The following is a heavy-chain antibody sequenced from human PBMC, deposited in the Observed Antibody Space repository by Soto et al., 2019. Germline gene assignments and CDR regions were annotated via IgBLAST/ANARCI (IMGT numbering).Heavy chain of an antibody. J-gene: IGHJ6*02. D-gene: IGHD3-10*01. CDR1: GFTYNSYD. CDR2: MGGAGAR. Sequence: EVQLVESGGGLVQPGGSLRLSCAAFGFTYNSYDIIWVRQVTGKGLEWIASMGGAGAREYSGSVKGRFIISRDNAKNSLYLQMDSLRVADTGVYYCTRATFGVGMDLWGHGTPVTVSS. CDR3: TRATFGVGMDL. V-gene: IGHV3-13*01.